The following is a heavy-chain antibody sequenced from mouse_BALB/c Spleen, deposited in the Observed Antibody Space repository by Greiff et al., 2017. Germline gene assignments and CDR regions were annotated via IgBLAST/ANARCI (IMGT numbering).Heavy chain of an antibody. CDR2: IWAGGST. CDR3: ARGGGNYDYYYAMDY. D-gene: IGHD2-1*01. V-gene: IGHV2-9*02. CDR1: GFSLTSYG. Sequence: VQLMESGPGLVPPSQSLSISCTASGFSLTSYGVHWVRQPPGKGLEWLGVIWAGGSTNYNSALMSRLSISKDNSKSQVFFKMNSLQTDDTAMYYCARGGGNYDYYYAMDYWGQGTSVTVSS. J-gene: IGHJ4*01.